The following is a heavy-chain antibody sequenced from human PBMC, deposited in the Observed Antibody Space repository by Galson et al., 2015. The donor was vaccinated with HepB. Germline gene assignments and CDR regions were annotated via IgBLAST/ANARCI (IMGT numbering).Heavy chain of an antibody. J-gene: IGHJ3*02. Sequence: SLRLSCAASGFTLSSSSMHWVRQAPGKGLVWVSRISSDGSITIYADSVKGRFTIPRDNAKNTLYVQMNSLRAEDTAVYYCAREGGSGALDIWGQGTMVTVSS. CDR3: AREGGSGALDI. CDR2: ISSDGSIT. D-gene: IGHD3-10*01. CDR1: GFTLSSSS. V-gene: IGHV3-74*01.